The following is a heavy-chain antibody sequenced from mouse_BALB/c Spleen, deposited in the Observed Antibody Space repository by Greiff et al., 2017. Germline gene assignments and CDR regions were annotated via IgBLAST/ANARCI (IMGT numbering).Heavy chain of an antibody. D-gene: IGHD2-1*01. CDR3: ARDVGNYDAMDY. Sequence: DVQLVESGGGLVKPGGSLKLSCAASGFTFSDYYMYWVRQTPEKRLEWVATISDGGSYTYYPDSVKGRFTISRDNAKNNLYLQMSSLKSEDTAMYYCARDVGNYDAMDYWGQGTSVTVSS. V-gene: IGHV5-4*02. CDR1: GFTFSDYY. CDR2: ISDGGSYT. J-gene: IGHJ4*01.